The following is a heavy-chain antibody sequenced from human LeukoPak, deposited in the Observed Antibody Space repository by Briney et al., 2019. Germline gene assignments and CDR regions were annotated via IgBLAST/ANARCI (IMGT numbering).Heavy chain of an antibody. Sequence: GASVKVSCKASGYTFTGYYMHWVRQAPGQGLEWMGWINPNSGGTNYAQKFQGRVTMTRDTSISTAYMELSRLRSDDTAVYYCARELRIQLWGRKYYFDYWGQGTLVTVSS. D-gene: IGHD5-18*01. CDR1: GYTFTGYY. V-gene: IGHV1-2*02. CDR2: INPNSGGT. CDR3: ARELRIQLWGRKYYFDY. J-gene: IGHJ4*02.